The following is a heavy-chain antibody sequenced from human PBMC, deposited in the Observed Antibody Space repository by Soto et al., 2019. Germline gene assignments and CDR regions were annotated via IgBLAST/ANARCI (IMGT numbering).Heavy chain of an antibody. J-gene: IGHJ4*02. D-gene: IGHD3-10*01. V-gene: IGHV4-30-4*01. CDR3: ARATYYYGSTFDY. CDR1: GGSISSGDYY. Sequence: SETLSLTCTVSGGSISSGDYYWSWIRQPPGKGLEWIGYIYYSGSTYYNPSLKSRVTISVDTSKNQFSLKLSSVTAADTAVYYCARATYYYGSTFDYWGQGTLVNVS. CDR2: IYYSGST.